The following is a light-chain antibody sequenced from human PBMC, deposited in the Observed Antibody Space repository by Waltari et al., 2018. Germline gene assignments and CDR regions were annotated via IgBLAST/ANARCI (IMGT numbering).Light chain of an antibody. V-gene: IGLV3-21*02. CDR2: DGS. Sequence: SYVLTQPPSVSVAPGQTARITCGGNDIGAKGVHWYQQMSGQAPVLVDCDGSDRPSGSPERFSGSSSGNTATLTISRVEAGDEADYFWQVWDSDSEHVVFGGGTKLTVL. CDR1: DIGAKG. J-gene: IGLJ2*01. CDR3: QVWDSDSEHVV.